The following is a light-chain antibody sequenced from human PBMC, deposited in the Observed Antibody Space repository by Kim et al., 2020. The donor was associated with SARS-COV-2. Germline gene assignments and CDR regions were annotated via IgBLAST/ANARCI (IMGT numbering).Light chain of an antibody. J-gene: IGLJ1*01. Sequence: SVSPGQTASITCSGDNLGDKYACWYQQKPGQSPVLVIYQDSKRPSGIPERFSGSNSGNTATLTISGTQAMDEADYYCQAWDSSTYVFGTGTKVTVL. CDR2: QDS. V-gene: IGLV3-1*01. CDR3: QAWDSSTYV. CDR1: NLGDKY.